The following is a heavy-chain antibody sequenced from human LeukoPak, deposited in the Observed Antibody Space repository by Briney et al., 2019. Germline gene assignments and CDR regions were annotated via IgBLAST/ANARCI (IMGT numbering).Heavy chain of an antibody. D-gene: IGHD6-19*01. J-gene: IGHJ4*02. Sequence: PSQTLSLTCTVSGGSISRGSYYWSWIRQPAGKGLEWIGRIYTSGSTNYNPSLKSRVTISVDTSKNQFSLKLSSVTAADTAVYYCARVFVAGYFDYWGQGTLVTVSS. CDR2: IYTSGST. CDR3: ARVFVAGYFDY. V-gene: IGHV4-61*02. CDR1: GGSISRGSYY.